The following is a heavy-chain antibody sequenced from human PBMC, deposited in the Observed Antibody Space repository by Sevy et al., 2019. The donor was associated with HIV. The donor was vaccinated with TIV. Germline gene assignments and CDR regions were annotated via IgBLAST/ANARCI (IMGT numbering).Heavy chain of an antibody. CDR1: GFTFSKYS. V-gene: IGHV3-23*01. D-gene: IGHD2-8*01. CDR2: LSFGCGEI. J-gene: IGHJ4*02. Sequence: GGSLRLSCAISGFTFSKYSMSWVRQPPGKGLEWVSTLSFGCGEINYAGSVKGRFTISRDNSKSSVYLQMNNLRPEDTAVYYCAREGCTKPHDYWGQGTLVTVSS. CDR3: AREGCTKPHDY.